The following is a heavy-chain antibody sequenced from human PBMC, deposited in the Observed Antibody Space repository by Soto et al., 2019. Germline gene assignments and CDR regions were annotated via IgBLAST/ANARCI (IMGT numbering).Heavy chain of an antibody. J-gene: IGHJ4*02. V-gene: IGHV1-69*13. CDR1: GGTFSSYA. CDR2: IIPIFGTA. D-gene: IGHD3-22*01. CDR3: ASRNYYDSSGYYYRPHPPDY. Sequence: SVKVSCKASGGTFSSYAISWVRQAPGQGLEWMGGIIPIFGTANYAQKFQGRVTITADESTSTAYMELSSLRSEDTAVYYCASRNYYDSSGYYYRPHPPDYWGQGTLVTVSS.